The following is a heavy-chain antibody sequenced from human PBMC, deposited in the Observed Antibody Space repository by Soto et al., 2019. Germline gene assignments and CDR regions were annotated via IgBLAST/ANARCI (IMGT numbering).Heavy chain of an antibody. CDR1: GVSISSYY. CDR3: ARLGVQMSSLTSFDF. J-gene: IGHJ4*02. V-gene: IGHV4-59*12. Sequence: SETLSLTCSVSGVSISSYYWSWIRQPPGKGLEWIGYIYYSGSTNYNPSLKSRVTISLDTSKNQFSLKLSSVTAADTAVYYCARLGVQMSSLTSFDFSGQGILVSVS. CDR2: IYYSGST. D-gene: IGHD1-26*01.